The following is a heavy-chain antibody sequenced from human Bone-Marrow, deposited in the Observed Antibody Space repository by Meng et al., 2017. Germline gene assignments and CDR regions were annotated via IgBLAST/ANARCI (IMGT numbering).Heavy chain of an antibody. D-gene: IGHD2-2*01. Sequence: GGSLRLSCTASGFTFGDYAMSWVRQAPGKGREGVGFIRSKAYGGTTEYAASVKGRFTISRDDSKSIAYLQMNSLKTEDTAVYYCTRVTVYCSSTSCYFDAFDIWGQGTMVTVSS. CDR3: TRVTVYCSSTSCYFDAFDI. CDR2: IRSKAYGGTT. V-gene: IGHV3-49*04. J-gene: IGHJ3*02. CDR1: GFTFGDYA.